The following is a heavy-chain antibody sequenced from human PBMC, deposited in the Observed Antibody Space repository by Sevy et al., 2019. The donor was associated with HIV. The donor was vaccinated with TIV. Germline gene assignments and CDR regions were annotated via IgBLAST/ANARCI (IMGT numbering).Heavy chain of an antibody. Sequence: GGSLRRSCAASGFNFSIYGMHWVRQAPGKGLEWVALIYFHGSIKYYVDSVKGRFTMSRDNSKNTQFLQMNSLRVEDTAVYYCVRGRDYGNFDYWGQGTLVTVSS. CDR1: GFNFSIYG. V-gene: IGHV3-33*01. CDR3: VRGRDYGNFDY. J-gene: IGHJ4*02. D-gene: IGHD3-10*01. CDR2: IYFHGSIK.